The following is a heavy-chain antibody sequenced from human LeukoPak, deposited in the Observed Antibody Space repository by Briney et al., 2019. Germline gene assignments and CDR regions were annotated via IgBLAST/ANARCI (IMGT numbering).Heavy chain of an antibody. CDR3: ARDRHVYNWNDKDFDY. D-gene: IGHD1-1*01. V-gene: IGHV3-7*01. CDR1: GFTFSSYW. J-gene: IGHJ4*02. Sequence: GGSLRLSCAASGFTFSSYWMSWVRQAPGKGLEWVANIKQGGSEEYYVDSVKGRFTISRDNAKNSLYLQMNSLRAEDTAVYYCARDRHVYNWNDKDFDYWGQGTLVTVSS. CDR2: IKQGGSEE.